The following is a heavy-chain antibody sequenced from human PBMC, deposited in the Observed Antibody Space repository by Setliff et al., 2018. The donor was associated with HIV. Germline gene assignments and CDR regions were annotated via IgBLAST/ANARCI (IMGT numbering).Heavy chain of an antibody. Sequence: LSLTCTVSGPSINIHYWSWIRQSPGKGFEWIGYIYSTGSTNYDPSLQSRVTISMVASRNQFSLKVTSVTAADTAVYYCAKGAGFYGDYTFDHWGQGRQVTVSS. CDR1: GPSINIHY. CDR3: AKGAGFYGDYTFDH. J-gene: IGHJ4*02. CDR2: IYSTGST. V-gene: IGHV4-59*11. D-gene: IGHD4-17*01.